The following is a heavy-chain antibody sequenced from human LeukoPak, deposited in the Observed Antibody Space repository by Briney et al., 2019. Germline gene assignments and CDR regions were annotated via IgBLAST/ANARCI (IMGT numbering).Heavy chain of an antibody. J-gene: IGHJ6*03. CDR3: ARGHFWSGYYPYYYYYYMDV. CDR2: INHSGST. V-gene: IGHV4-34*01. Sequence: SETLSLTCTVSGGSISSYYWSWIRQPPGKGLEWIGEINHSGSTNYNPSLKSRVTISVDTSKNQFSLKLSSVTAADTAVYYCARGHFWSGYYPYYYYYYMDVWGKGTTVTVSS. D-gene: IGHD3-3*02. CDR1: GGSISSYY.